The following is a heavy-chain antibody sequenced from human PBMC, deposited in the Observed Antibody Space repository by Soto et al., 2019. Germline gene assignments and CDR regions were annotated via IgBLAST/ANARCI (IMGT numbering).Heavy chain of an antibody. CDR3: ARVPPRAVARTYYYYGMDV. V-gene: IGHV3-74*01. CDR1: GFTFSSYW. Sequence: EVQLVESGGGLVQPGGSLRLSCAASGFTFSSYWMHWVRQAPGKGLVWVSRINSDGSSTSYADSVKGRFTISRDNAKNPLYLQINRLRAEDTAVYCCARVPPRAVARTYYYYGMDVWGQGTTVTVSS. D-gene: IGHD6-19*01. CDR2: INSDGSST. J-gene: IGHJ6*02.